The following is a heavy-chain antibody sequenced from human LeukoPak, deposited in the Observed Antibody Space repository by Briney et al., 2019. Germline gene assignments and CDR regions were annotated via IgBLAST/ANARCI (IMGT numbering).Heavy chain of an antibody. CDR1: GYTLTELS. D-gene: IGHD3-22*01. V-gene: IGHV1-24*01. Sequence: ASVKVSCKVSGYTLTELSMHWVRQAPGKGLEWMGGFDPEDGETIYAQKFQGRVTMTEDTSTDTAYMELSSLRSEDTAVYYCAMGGGYYDSSGYIDYWGQGTLVTVSS. CDR3: AMGGGYYDSSGYIDY. J-gene: IGHJ4*02. CDR2: FDPEDGET.